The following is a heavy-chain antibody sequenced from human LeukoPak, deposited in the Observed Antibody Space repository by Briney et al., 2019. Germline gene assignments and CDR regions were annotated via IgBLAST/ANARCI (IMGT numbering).Heavy chain of an antibody. D-gene: IGHD3-16*02. Sequence: GASVKVSCKASGYTFTSYGISWVRQAPGQGLDCMGWISAYNGNTNYAQKLQGRVTMTTDTSTSTAYMELTSLRSDDTAVYYCARVRHEVVTPYYYYMDVWGKGTMVTVSS. V-gene: IGHV1-18*01. CDR1: GYTFTSYG. J-gene: IGHJ6*03. CDR2: ISAYNGNT. CDR3: ARVRHEVVTPYYYYMDV.